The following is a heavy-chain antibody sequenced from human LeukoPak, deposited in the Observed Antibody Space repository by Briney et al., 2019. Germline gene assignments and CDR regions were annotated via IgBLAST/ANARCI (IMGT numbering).Heavy chain of an antibody. CDR3: VERDRYGSGSYYFDY. J-gene: IGHJ4*02. V-gene: IGHV3-23*01. CDR2: ISGSGSDR. D-gene: IGHD3-10*01. CDR1: GFTFSTYG. Sequence: GGSLRLSCAASGFTFSTYGLSWVRQAPGKGLEWVSAISGSGSDRYYADSVKGRFTISRDNSKNTLYLQMNSLTVEDTALYYCVERDRYGSGSYYFDYWGQGTLVTVSS.